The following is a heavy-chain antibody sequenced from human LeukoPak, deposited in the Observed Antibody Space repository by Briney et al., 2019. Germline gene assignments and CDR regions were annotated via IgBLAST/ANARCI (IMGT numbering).Heavy chain of an antibody. CDR1: GFIFSRYW. D-gene: IGHD3-10*01. CDR2: IKQDGSEK. Sequence: GGSLRLSCAASGFIFSRYWMSWVRQAPGKGLEWVANIKQDGSEKYYVDSVEGRFTISRDNAKNSLYLQMISLRAEDTAVYYCAREGSYGSGSYRAFDIWGQGTMVTVSS. CDR3: AREGSYGSGSYRAFDI. J-gene: IGHJ3*02. V-gene: IGHV3-7*01.